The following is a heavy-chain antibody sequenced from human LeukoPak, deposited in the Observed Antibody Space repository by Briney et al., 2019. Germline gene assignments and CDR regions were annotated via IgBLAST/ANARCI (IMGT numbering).Heavy chain of an antibody. V-gene: IGHV4-59*01. D-gene: IGHD6-13*01. CDR2: IYYSGST. Sequence: SETLSLTCTVSGGSIGSYYWNWIRQPPGKGLEWIGYIYYSGSTNYNPSLKSRVTMSVDTSKNQFSLKLTSVTAADTAVYYCARDRWYSSSWYPDYYYYYGMDVWGQGTTVTVSS. J-gene: IGHJ6*02. CDR1: GGSIGSYY. CDR3: ARDRWYSSSWYPDYYYYYGMDV.